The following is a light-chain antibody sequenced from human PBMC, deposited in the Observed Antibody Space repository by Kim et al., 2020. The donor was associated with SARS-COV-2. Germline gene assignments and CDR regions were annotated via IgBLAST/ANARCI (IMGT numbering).Light chain of an antibody. CDR3: QQYIS. CDR1: QSISYS. V-gene: IGKV1-5*03. J-gene: IGKJ1*01. Sequence: DVQMTQSPSTLSASVGDRVTITCRSRQSISYSLAWYQQKPGKAPKLLIYQTSSLQSGVPSRFSGSGSGTEFTLTITNLQPDDFATYYSQQYISFGQEAQVDI. CDR2: QTS.